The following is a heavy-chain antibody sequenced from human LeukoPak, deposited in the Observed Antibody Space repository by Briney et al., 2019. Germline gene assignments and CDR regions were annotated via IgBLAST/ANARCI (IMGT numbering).Heavy chain of an antibody. J-gene: IGHJ6*02. D-gene: IGHD6-13*01. V-gene: IGHV1-69*04. Sequence: GASVKVSCKASGGTFSSYAISWVRQAPGQGLEWMGRIIPILGIANYAQKFQGRVTITADKSTSTAYMELNSLRAEDTAVYYCAKDSVDSSSWYVGYYYYGMDVSGQGTTVTVSS. CDR2: IIPILGIA. CDR3: AKDSVDSSSWYVGYYYYGMDV. CDR1: GGTFSSYA.